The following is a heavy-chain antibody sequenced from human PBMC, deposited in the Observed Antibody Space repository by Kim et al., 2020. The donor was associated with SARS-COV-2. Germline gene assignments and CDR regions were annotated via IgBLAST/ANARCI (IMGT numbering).Heavy chain of an antibody. V-gene: IGHV3-30*18. D-gene: IGHD3-3*01. CDR1: GFTFSSYG. J-gene: IGHJ1*01. CDR2: ISHDGSNK. CDR3: AKGERREWLLRLEYFQH. Sequence: GGSLRLSCAASGFTFSSYGMHWVRQAPGKGLEWVAVISHDGSNKYYADSVKGRFTISRDNSKNTLYLQMNSLRAEDTAVYYCAKGERREWLLRLEYFQHWGQGTLVTVSS.